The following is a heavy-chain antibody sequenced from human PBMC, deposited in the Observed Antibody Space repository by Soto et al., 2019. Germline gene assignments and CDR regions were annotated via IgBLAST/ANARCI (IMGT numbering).Heavy chain of an antibody. V-gene: IGHV2-26*01. Sequence: QVTLKESGPLLVRPTETLTLTCTVSGFSLTTARMGLTWIRQPPGKALEWLAHIFSNDEKSYRTSLKSRLTISKDTSRTQVVLTMTNMGPVDTGTYYCARVRSNYYGSGTYYFDYWGQGTLVTVSS. J-gene: IGHJ4*02. D-gene: IGHD3-10*01. CDR3: ARVRSNYYGSGTYYFDY. CDR2: IFSNDEK. CDR1: GFSLTTARMG.